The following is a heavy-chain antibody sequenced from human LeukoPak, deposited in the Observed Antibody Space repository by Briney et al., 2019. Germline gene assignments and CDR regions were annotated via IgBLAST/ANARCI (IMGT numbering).Heavy chain of an antibody. Sequence: PSETLSLTYTVSGGSISSSSYYWGWIRQPPGKGLEWIGSIYYSGSTYYNPSLKSRVTISVDTSKNQFSLKLSSVTAADTAVYYCARDPDSGYDFFDYWGQGTLVTVSS. CDR1: GGSISSSSYY. J-gene: IGHJ4*02. V-gene: IGHV4-39*02. CDR3: ARDPDSGYDFFDY. D-gene: IGHD5-12*01. CDR2: IYYSGST.